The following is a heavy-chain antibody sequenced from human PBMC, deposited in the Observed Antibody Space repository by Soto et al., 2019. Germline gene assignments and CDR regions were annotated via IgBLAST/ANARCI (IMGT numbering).Heavy chain of an antibody. CDR2: ISYDGSNK. Sequence: GGLLRLSXAASGFTFSSYGMHWVRQAPGKGLEWVAVISYDGSNKYYADSVKGRFTISRDNSKNTLYLQMNSLRAEDTAVYYCAKVQVSGPDFWSGYYVSYYYGMDVWGQGTTVTVSS. CDR3: AKVQVSGPDFWSGYYVSYYYGMDV. D-gene: IGHD3-3*01. CDR1: GFTFSSYG. J-gene: IGHJ6*02. V-gene: IGHV3-30*18.